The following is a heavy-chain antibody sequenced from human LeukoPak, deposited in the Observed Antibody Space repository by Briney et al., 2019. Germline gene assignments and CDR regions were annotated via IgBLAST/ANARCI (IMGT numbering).Heavy chain of an antibody. D-gene: IGHD5-24*01. CDR2: IYYSGST. Sequence: SETLSLTCTVSGGSISNKYWSWIRQPPGKGLEWIGYIYYSGSTNYNPSLKSRVTILVDTSKNQFSLKLSSVTAADTAVYYCASSERWLQKLDAFDIWGQGTMVTVSS. V-gene: IGHV4-59*12. CDR1: GGSISNKY. J-gene: IGHJ3*02. CDR3: ASSERWLQKLDAFDI.